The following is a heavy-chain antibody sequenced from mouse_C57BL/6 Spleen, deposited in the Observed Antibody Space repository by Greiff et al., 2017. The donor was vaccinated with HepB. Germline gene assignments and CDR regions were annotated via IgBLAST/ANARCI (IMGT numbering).Heavy chain of an antibody. Sequence: VQLQQSGAELVMPGASVKLSCKASGYTFTSYWMHWVKQRPGQGLEWIGEIDPSDSYTNYNQKFKGTSTLTVDKSSSTAYMQLSSMTSEDSAVYYCARRDGNYPDYWGQGTTLTVSS. CDR1: GYTFTSYW. V-gene: IGHV1-69*01. J-gene: IGHJ2*01. CDR3: ARRDGNYPDY. CDR2: IDPSDSYT. D-gene: IGHD2-1*01.